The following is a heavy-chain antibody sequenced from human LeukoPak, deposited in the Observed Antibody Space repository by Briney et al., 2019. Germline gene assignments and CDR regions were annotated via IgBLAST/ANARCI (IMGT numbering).Heavy chain of an antibody. Sequence: PGGSLRLSCAVSGFTFSNYAMSWVRQAPGKGLEWVSAIRESGSSTYYTDSVKGRFTISRDNSKNTLYLQMDSLRAEDTAVYYCARGISNSELWGQGTLVTVSS. CDR2: IRESGSST. V-gene: IGHV3-23*01. J-gene: IGHJ4*02. CDR3: ARGISNSEL. D-gene: IGHD4-4*01. CDR1: GFTFSNYA.